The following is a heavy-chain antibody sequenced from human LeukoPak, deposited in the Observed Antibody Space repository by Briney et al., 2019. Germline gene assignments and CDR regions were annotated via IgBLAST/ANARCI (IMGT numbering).Heavy chain of an antibody. V-gene: IGHV1-2*02. D-gene: IGHD3-3*01. CDR3: ARDLGDFWSGYDDY. J-gene: IGHJ4*02. CDR2: INPNSGGT. CDR1: GYTFTVYY. Sequence: ASVTLSFTASGYTFTVYYMHWVRQAPGQGLEWMGWINPNSGGTNYAQKFQGRVTMTRDTSISTAYMELSRLRSDDTAVCYCARDLGDFWSGYDDYWGQGTLVTVSS.